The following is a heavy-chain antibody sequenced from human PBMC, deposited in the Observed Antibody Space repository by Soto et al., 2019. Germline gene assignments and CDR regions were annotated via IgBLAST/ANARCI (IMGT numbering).Heavy chain of an antibody. CDR2: IYYSGST. Sequence: PSETLSLTCTVSGGSISSSSYYWGWIRQPPGKGLEWIGSIYYSGSTYYNPSLTSRVTISVDTSKNQFSLKLSSVTAADTAVYYCARHRGYSDFDYWGQGTLVTVSS. CDR1: GGSISSSSYY. CDR3: ARHRGYSDFDY. V-gene: IGHV4-39*01. D-gene: IGHD5-12*01. J-gene: IGHJ4*02.